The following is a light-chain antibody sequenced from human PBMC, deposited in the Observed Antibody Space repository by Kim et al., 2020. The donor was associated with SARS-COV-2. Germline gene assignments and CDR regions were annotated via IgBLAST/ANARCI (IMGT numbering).Light chain of an antibody. J-gene: IGLJ2*01. CDR2: GKN. CDR1: SLRSYY. Sequence: SSELTQDPAVSVALGQTVRITCQGDSLRSYYASWYQQKPGQAPVLVIYGKNNRPSGIPDRFSGSSSGNTASLTITGAKAEDEADYYCNSRDSSGNHVVFGGGTQLTVL. V-gene: IGLV3-19*01. CDR3: NSRDSSGNHVV.